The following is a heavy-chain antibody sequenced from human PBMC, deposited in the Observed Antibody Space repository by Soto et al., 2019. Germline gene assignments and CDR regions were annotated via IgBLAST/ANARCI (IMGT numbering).Heavy chain of an antibody. CDR3: ARVGGPIVVLPAASGWFDP. CDR2: IIPIFGTA. Sequence: QVQLVQSGAEVKKPGSSVKVSCKASGGTFSSYAISWVRQAPGQGLEWMGGIIPIFGTANDAQKFQGRVTITADESMRAAYMELSIRRSEDRAVYYCARVGGPIVVLPAASGWFDPWGQGTLHTVSS. V-gene: IGHV1-69*01. D-gene: IGHD2-2*01. J-gene: IGHJ5*02. CDR1: GGTFSSYA.